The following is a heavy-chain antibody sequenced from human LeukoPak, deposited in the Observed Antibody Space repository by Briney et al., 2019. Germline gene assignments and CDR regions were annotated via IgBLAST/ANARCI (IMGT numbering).Heavy chain of an antibody. Sequence: SQTLSLTCAVSGGSISSGGYSWSWIRQPPGKGLEWIGYIYHSGSTYYNPSLKSRVTISVDRSKNQFSLKLSSVTAADTAVYYCAGYGGYAGLYYFDYWGQGTLVTVSS. J-gene: IGHJ4*02. V-gene: IGHV4-30-2*01. CDR3: AGYGGYAGLYYFDY. D-gene: IGHD4-17*01. CDR1: GGSISSGGYS. CDR2: IYHSGST.